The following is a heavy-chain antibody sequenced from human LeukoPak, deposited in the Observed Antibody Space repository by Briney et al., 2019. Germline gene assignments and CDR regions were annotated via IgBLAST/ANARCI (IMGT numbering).Heavy chain of an antibody. V-gene: IGHV4-34*01. Sequence: SETLSLTCAVYGGSFSGYYWSWIRQPPGKGLEWIGGINHSGSTNYNPSLKSRVTISVDTSKNQFSLKLSSVTAADTAVYYCARVCLRNSQLWSCRPFDYWGQGTLVTVSS. J-gene: IGHJ4*02. D-gene: IGHD5-18*01. CDR1: GGSFSGYY. CDR3: ARVCLRNSQLWSCRPFDY. CDR2: INHSGST.